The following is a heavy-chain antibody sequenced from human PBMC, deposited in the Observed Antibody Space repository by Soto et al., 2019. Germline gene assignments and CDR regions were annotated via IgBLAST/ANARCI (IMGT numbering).Heavy chain of an antibody. J-gene: IGHJ6*02. CDR1: GFTFSSYG. Sequence: GGSLRLSCAASGFTFSSYGMHWVRQAPGKGLEWVAVIWYDGSNKYYADSVKGRFTISRDNSKNTLYLQMNSLRAEDTAVYYCARNRDYYDSSGYYYYYYYGMDVWGQGTTVTVSS. V-gene: IGHV3-33*01. CDR2: IWYDGSNK. D-gene: IGHD3-22*01. CDR3: ARNRDYYDSSGYYYYYYYGMDV.